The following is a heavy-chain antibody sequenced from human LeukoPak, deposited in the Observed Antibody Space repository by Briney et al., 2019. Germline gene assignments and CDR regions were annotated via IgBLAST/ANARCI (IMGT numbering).Heavy chain of an antibody. CDR1: GATFSSYA. J-gene: IGHJ3*02. D-gene: IGHD2-21*02. Sequence: GSSVKLSCKAAGATFSSYAISWVRQAPGQGLEWMGRIIPIFGIANYAQKFQGRVTITADKTTSTAYMELRSLRSEDTAVYYCAIGDRGVMKGAFDIWGQGTMVTVSS. CDR3: AIGDRGVMKGAFDI. V-gene: IGHV1-69*04. CDR2: IIPIFGIA.